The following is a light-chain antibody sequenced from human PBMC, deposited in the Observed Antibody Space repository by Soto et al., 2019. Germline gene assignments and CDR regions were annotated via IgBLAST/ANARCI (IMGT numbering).Light chain of an antibody. V-gene: IGKV3-20*01. J-gene: IGKJ4*01. CDR2: GAS. Sequence: ETVLTQSPGTLSLSPGERATLSCRASQNVGRNYVVWYQQKPGQAPRVLIYGASSRATGIPARFSGSGSGTDFTLTISRLEPEDFAVYYCQRYASSPLTFGGGTKVDIK. CDR1: QNVGRNY. CDR3: QRYASSPLT.